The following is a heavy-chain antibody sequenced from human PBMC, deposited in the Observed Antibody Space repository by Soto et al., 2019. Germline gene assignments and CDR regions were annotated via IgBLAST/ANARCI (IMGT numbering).Heavy chain of an antibody. CDR1: GFSLSTSGVG. CDR2: IYWDDDK. Sequence: QITLKESGPPLVKPTQTLTLTCTFSGFSLSTSGVGVGWIRQPPGKALEWLALIYWDDDKRYSPSLKSRLTMTKDPSKNQVVLTMTNMDPVDTATYYCAHRRGGSSSWYKWGQGTTVTVSS. V-gene: IGHV2-5*02. CDR3: AHRRGGSSSWYK. J-gene: IGHJ6*02. D-gene: IGHD6-13*01.